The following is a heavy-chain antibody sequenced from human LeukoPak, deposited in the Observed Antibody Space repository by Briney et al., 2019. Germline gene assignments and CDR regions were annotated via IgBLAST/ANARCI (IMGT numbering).Heavy chain of an antibody. CDR2: IKQDGSEK. Sequence: GGSLRLSCAASGFTFSSSWMSWVRQAPGKGLEWVANIKQDGSEKYYVDSVKGRFTISRDNAKNSLYLQMNSLRAEDTAVYYCARDGTCRVYAFDIWGQGTMVTVSS. J-gene: IGHJ3*02. V-gene: IGHV3-7*01. D-gene: IGHD5-24*01. CDR3: ARDGTCRVYAFDI. CDR1: GFTFSSSW.